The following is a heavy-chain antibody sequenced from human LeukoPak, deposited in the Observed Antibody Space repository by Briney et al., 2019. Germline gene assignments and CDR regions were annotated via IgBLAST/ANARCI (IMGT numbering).Heavy chain of an antibody. CDR1: GFTFSSYG. Sequence: PGRSLRLSCAASGFTFSSYGMHWVRQAPGKGLEWVAVISYDGSNRYYADSVKGRFTISKDNSKTTLYLQMNSLRAEDTAVYYCAKEWAIMVRVLIPMEGLDYWGQGTLVTVSS. J-gene: IGHJ4*02. V-gene: IGHV3-30*18. D-gene: IGHD3-10*01. CDR3: AKEWAIMVRVLIPMEGLDY. CDR2: ISYDGSNR.